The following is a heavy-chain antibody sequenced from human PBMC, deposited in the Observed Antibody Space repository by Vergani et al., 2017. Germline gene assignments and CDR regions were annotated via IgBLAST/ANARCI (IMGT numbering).Heavy chain of an antibody. CDR1: GFTFSNFV. CDR3: AKYLRDSTDGLPDS. D-gene: IGHD2-21*02. J-gene: IGHJ4*02. CDR2: IGKDGINT. Sequence: QVQLVESAGGVVQPGGSLRLSCASSGFTFSNFVMHWIRQAPGKGLEWLAYIGKDGINTRYRDAVKGRFTVSRDNSKDILYLQMYSLRSEDTALYYFAKYLRDSTDGLPDSWGPGTLVIVSS. V-gene: IGHV3-30*02.